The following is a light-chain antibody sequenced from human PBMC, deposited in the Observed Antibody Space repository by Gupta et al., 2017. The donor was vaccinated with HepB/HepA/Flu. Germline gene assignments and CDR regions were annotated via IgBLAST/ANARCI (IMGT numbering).Light chain of an antibody. Sequence: VLTPSPGTLSLSPGERATLSCRASQSVSSSYLAWYQQKPGQAPRLLIYGASSRDTGIPDRFSGSGSGTDFTLTISRLEPEDYAVYDWQQYGSSPPWKCGQGTKVEIK. CDR1: QSVSSSY. V-gene: IGKV3-20*01. CDR2: GAS. CDR3: QQYGSSPPWK. J-gene: IGKJ1*01.